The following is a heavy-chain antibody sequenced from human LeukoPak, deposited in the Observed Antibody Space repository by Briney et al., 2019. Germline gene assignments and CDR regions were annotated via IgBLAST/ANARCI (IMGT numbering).Heavy chain of an antibody. V-gene: IGHV3-23*01. CDR2: ISGSGGST. J-gene: IGHJ4*02. Sequence: GGSLRLSCAAAGFTFSSYAMSWVRQAPGEGLEWVSAISGSGGSTYYADSVKGRFTISRDNSKNTLYLQMNSLRAEDTAVYYCAKVGIAVAGFDYWGQGTLVTVSS. CDR3: AKVGIAVAGFDY. CDR1: GFTFSSYA. D-gene: IGHD6-19*01.